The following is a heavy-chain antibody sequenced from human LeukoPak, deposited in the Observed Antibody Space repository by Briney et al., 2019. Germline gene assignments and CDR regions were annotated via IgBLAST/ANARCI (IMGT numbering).Heavy chain of an antibody. CDR2: IYYNGST. V-gene: IGHV4-39*01. CDR1: GGSISSYY. J-gene: IGHJ6*03. Sequence: SETLSLTCTVSGGSISSYYWSWLRQPPGKGLQWIGSIYYNGSTYYNPSLKSRVIISVDTSKNQFSLTLSSVTAADTAVYYCARHKMVRGIGYYYYMDVWGKGTTVTISS. D-gene: IGHD3-10*01. CDR3: ARHKMVRGIGYYYYMDV.